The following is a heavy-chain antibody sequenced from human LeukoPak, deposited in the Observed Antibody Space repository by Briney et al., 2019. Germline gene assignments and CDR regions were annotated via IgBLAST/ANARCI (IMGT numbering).Heavy chain of an antibody. CDR1: GFTFTDYA. D-gene: IGHD3-9*01. V-gene: IGHV3-30*04. Sequence: GGSLRLSCVASGFTFTDYAFNWVRQTPGKGMEWVAIISSDGDTQSYADPLKGRFTISRDNFRDTVFLELTTLRPEDTGLYYCVRDLTSGARFDFWGPGTLVTVSS. CDR3: VRDLTSGARFDF. CDR2: ISSDGDTQ. J-gene: IGHJ4*01.